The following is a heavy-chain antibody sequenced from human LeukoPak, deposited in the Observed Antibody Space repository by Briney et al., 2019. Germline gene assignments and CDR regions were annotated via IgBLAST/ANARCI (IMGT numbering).Heavy chain of an antibody. D-gene: IGHD3-22*01. J-gene: IGHJ4*02. V-gene: IGHV4-34*01. Sequence: SETLSLTCAVYGGSFSGYYWSWIRLPPGKGLEWIGEINHSGSTNYNPSLKSRVIVSVDTSKNQFSLKLSSVTAADTAVYYCARAGDSSGYSDYWGQGTLVTVSS. CDR3: ARAGDSSGYSDY. CDR1: GGSFSGYY. CDR2: INHSGST.